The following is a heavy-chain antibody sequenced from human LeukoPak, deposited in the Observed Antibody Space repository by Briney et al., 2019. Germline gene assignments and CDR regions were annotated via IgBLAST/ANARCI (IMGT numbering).Heavy chain of an antibody. J-gene: IGHJ5*02. CDR2: IYYSGST. CDR1: GGSISSYY. CDR3: ARVTIFGDRYNWFDP. V-gene: IGHV4-59*01. Sequence: PSETLSLTCTVSGGSISSYYWSWIRQPPGKGLEWIGYIYYSGSTNYNPSLKSRVTISVDTSKNQFSLKLSSVTAADTAVYYCARVTIFGDRYNWFDPWGQGTLVTVSS. D-gene: IGHD3-3*01.